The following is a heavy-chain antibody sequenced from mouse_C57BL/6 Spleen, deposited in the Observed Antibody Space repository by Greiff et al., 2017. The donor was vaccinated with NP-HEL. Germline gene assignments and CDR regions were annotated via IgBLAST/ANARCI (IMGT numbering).Heavy chain of an antibody. CDR2: IRNKANGYTT. J-gene: IGHJ4*01. V-gene: IGHV7-3*01. Sequence: EVKLVESGGGLVQPGGSLSLSCAASGFTFTDYYMSWVRQPPGQALEWLGFIRNKANGYTTEYSASVKGRFTISRDNSQSILYLQMNALRAEDSATYYCARYEGGYAMDYWGQGTSVTVSS. CDR1: GFTFTDYY. CDR3: ARYEGGYAMDY.